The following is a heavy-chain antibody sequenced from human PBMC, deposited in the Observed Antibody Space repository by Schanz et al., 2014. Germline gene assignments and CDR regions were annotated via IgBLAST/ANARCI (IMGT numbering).Heavy chain of an antibody. V-gene: IGHV3-7*01. D-gene: IGHD3-3*01. J-gene: IGHJ4*02. CDR3: ARGVRIDY. CDR1: GFIFSNSW. CDR2: IKQDGSEK. Sequence: EVQLVESGGVVAQPGGSLRLSCAASGFIFSNSWMSWVRQAPGKGLEWVANIKQDGSEKYYVDSVKGRFTISRDNAKNSLYLQMNSLTAEDTAVYYCARGVRIDYWGQGTLVTVSS.